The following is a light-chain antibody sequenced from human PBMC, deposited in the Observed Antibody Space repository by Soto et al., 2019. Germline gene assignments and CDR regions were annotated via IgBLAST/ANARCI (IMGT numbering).Light chain of an antibody. Sequence: QSALTQPASESGSPGQSITISCTGTNSDVGAYNYVSWYQQHPGKAPKLLIYDVNNRPSGVSNRFSGSKSGNTASLTISGLQAEDEADYYCCSHTSSLTEVFGGGTKLPVL. V-gene: IGLV2-14*03. CDR3: CSHTSSLTEV. CDR2: DVN. J-gene: IGLJ2*01. CDR1: NSDVGAYNY.